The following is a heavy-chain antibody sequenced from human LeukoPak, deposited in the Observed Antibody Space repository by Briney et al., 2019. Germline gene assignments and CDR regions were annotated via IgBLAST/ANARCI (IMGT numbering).Heavy chain of an antibody. J-gene: IGHJ1*01. D-gene: IGHD3-22*01. V-gene: IGHV3-48*03. CDR3: ARGGYYDSSGYYYVGYFHH. Sequence: GGSLRLSCAASGFTFSSYEMNWVRQAPAKGLEWVSYISFSGSTIYYADSVKGRFTISRDNAKNSLYVQMNSLRAEDTAVYYCARGGYYDSSGYYYVGYFHHWGQGTLVTVSS. CDR2: ISFSGSTI. CDR1: GFTFSSYE.